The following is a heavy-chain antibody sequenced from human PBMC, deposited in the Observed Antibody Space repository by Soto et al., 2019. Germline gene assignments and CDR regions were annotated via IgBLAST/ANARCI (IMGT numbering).Heavy chain of an antibody. CDR1: GYTFTSYY. Sequence: ASVKVSCKASGYTFTSYYIHWVRQAPGQGLEWMGIINPSGGSTSYAQKFQGRVTMTRDTSTSTVYMELSSLRSEDTAVYYCASDILTGPDYAYWGQGTLVTVSS. CDR2: INPSGGST. CDR3: ASDILTGPDYAY. J-gene: IGHJ4*02. V-gene: IGHV1-46*03. D-gene: IGHD3-9*01.